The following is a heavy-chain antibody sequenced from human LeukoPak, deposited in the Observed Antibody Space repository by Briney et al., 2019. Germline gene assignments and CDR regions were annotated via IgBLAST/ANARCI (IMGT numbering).Heavy chain of an antibody. Sequence: PGGSLRLSCAASGFTFSSYSMNWVRQAPGKGLEWVSSITSSSSYIYYADSVKGRFTISRDNAKSSLYLQMNSLRAEDTAVYYCARDGLERHYFDYWGQGTLVTVSS. CDR1: GFTFSSYS. CDR2: ITSSSSYI. J-gene: IGHJ4*02. CDR3: ARDGLERHYFDY. D-gene: IGHD1-1*01. V-gene: IGHV3-21*01.